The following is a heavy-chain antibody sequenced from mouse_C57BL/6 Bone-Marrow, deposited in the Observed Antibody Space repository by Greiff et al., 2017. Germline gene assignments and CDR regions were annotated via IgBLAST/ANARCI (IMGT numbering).Heavy chain of an antibody. V-gene: IGHV5-17*01. J-gene: IGHJ4*01. CDR3: ARGVTVVATGAMDY. D-gene: IGHD1-1*01. CDR2: ISSGSSTI. Sequence: EVMLVESGGGLVKPGGSLKLSCAASGFTFSDYGMHWVRQAPEQGLEWVAYISSGSSTIYYADTLKGRFTISRDTAKNTLFLQMTSLRSEDTAMYYCARGVTVVATGAMDYWGQGTSVTVSS. CDR1: GFTFSDYG.